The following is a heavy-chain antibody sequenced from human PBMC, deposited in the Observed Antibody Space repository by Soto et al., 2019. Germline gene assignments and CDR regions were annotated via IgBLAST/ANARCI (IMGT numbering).Heavy chain of an antibody. CDR3: VRIRLEAVAGYYYYGMDV. J-gene: IGHJ6*02. V-gene: IGHV1-69*01. Sequence: QVQLVQSGAEVKKPGSSVKVSCKASGGTFSSYAISWVRQAPGQGLEWMGGIIPIFGTANYAQKFQGRVTITADESTSTAYMELSSLRSEDTAVYYCVRIRLEAVAGYYYYGMDVWGQGTTVTVSS. D-gene: IGHD6-19*01. CDR2: IIPIFGTA. CDR1: GGTFSSYA.